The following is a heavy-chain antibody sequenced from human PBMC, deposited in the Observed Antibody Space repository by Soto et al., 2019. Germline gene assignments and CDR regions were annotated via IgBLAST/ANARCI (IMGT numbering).Heavy chain of an antibody. CDR2: INYSGST. J-gene: IGHJ2*01. V-gene: IGHV4-34*01. D-gene: IGHD3-10*02. Sequence: GKGIEWIWEINYSGSTSYNTSLKSRATISVDTSKNQFSLKLSSVTAADTAVYYCAILFFFQAEDGIRDVRSVSAFLLNRSSDL. CDR3: AILFFFQAEDGIRDVRSVSAFLLNRSSDL.